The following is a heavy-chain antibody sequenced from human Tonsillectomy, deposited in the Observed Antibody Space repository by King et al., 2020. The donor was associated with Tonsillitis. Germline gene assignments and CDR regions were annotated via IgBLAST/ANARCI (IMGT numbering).Heavy chain of an antibody. J-gene: IGHJ4*02. D-gene: IGHD7-27*01. Sequence: QLQESGPRLVKPSETLSLTCTVSGGSFSSYYWSWIRQPPGKGLEWIGYIYYTGSTKYNPSLKSRVTMSVDTSNNQFSLKLISVTAADTAVYHCARHPGGANWGFDYWGQGTLVTVSS. V-gene: IGHV4-59*08. CDR2: IYYTGST. CDR3: ARHPGGANWGFDY. CDR1: GGSFSSYY.